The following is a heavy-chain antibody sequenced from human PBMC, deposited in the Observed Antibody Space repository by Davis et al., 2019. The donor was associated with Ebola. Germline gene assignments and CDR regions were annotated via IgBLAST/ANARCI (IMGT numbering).Heavy chain of an antibody. CDR2: IRSKANSYAT. Sequence: PGGSLRLSCPASGFTFSGSAMHWVRQASGKGLEWVGRIRSKANSYATAYAASVKARFTISRDDSKNTAYLQMNSLKTEDTAVYYCSQAGIAVAGTLVDYWGQGTLVTVSS. CDR1: GFTFSGSA. D-gene: IGHD6-19*01. V-gene: IGHV3-73*01. J-gene: IGHJ4*02. CDR3: SQAGIAVAGTLVDY.